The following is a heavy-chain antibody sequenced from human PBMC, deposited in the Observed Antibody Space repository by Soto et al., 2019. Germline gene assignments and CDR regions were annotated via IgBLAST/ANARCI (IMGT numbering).Heavy chain of an antibody. D-gene: IGHD2-2*02. Sequence: QVQLVQSGAEVKKPGASVMVSCQASGYTFTTYAMHWVRKAPGQRLEWMGWINAGNGYTKYSQKFQGRVTITRDTSATTAYMELSSLRSEDTAVYYCARGGDDCTTTSCYMIDYWGQGTLVTVSS. V-gene: IGHV1-3*01. CDR1: GYTFTTYA. CDR2: INAGNGYT. CDR3: ARGGDDCTTTSCYMIDY. J-gene: IGHJ4*02.